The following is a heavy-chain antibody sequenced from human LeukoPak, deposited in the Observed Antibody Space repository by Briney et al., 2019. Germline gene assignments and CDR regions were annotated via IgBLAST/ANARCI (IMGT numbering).Heavy chain of an antibody. CDR3: ARDGYSAVKSDY. CDR1: GCTFSSYW. D-gene: IGHD2-21*01. Sequence: GGSLRLSCAASGCTFSSYWMSWVRQAPGKGLEWVANIKQDGSEKYYVDSVKGRFTISRDNAKNSLYLQMNSLRAEDTAVYYCARDGYSAVKSDYWGQGTLVTVSS. CDR2: IKQDGSEK. J-gene: IGHJ4*02. V-gene: IGHV3-7*01.